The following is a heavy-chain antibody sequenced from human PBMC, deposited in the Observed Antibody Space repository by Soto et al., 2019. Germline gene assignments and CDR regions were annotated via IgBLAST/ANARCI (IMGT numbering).Heavy chain of an antibody. CDR1: GYTFTSYD. CDR2: MNPNSGNT. D-gene: IGHD2-8*01. CDR3: ARGPNVYYYYGMDV. Sequence: QVQLVQSGAEVKKPGASVKVSCKASGYTFTSYDINWVRQATGQGLEWMGWMNPNSGNTGYAQKFQGRVTMTRNISISTAYMELSSLRSEDTAVYYCARGPNVYYYYGMDVWGQGTTVTVSS. J-gene: IGHJ6*02. V-gene: IGHV1-8*01.